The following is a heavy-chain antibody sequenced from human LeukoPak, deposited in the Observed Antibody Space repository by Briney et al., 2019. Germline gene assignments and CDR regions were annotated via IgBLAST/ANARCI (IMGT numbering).Heavy chain of an antibody. J-gene: IGHJ6*04. CDR3: ARGVLWFGESQPAGGSPPVDV. CDR2: MNPNSGNT. CDR1: GYTFISHD. D-gene: IGHD3-10*01. V-gene: IGHV1-8*03. Sequence: GASVKVSCKTSGYTFISHDINWVRQAPGQGFEWVGWMNPNSGNTGSARKFQGRVTITRNTSISTAYMELSSLRSEDTAVYYCARGVLWFGESQPAGGSPPVDVWGKGTTVTVSS.